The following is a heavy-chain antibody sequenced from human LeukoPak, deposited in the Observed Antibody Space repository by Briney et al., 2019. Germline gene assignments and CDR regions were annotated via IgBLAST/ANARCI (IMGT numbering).Heavy chain of an antibody. Sequence: GGTLRLSCAASGFTFSSYAMHWVRQAPGKGLEWVAVISYDGSNKYYADSVKGRFTISRDNSKNTLYLQMNSLRAEDTAVYYCARDLAWAVGATFNWFDPWGQGTLVTVSS. CDR1: GFTFSSYA. V-gene: IGHV3-30*04. CDR3: ARDLAWAVGATFNWFDP. CDR2: ISYDGSNK. D-gene: IGHD1-26*01. J-gene: IGHJ5*02.